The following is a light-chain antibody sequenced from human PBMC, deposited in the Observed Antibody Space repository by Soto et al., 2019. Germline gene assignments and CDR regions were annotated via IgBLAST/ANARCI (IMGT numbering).Light chain of an antibody. CDR3: QQYGSSPPLT. CDR1: QSVSNNY. V-gene: IGKV3-20*01. J-gene: IGKJ4*02. CDR2: GAS. Sequence: EIVLTQSPGTLSLSPGERATLSCRASQSVSNNYLAWYQQKPGQAPRLLLYGASNRATGIPDRFSGSGSCTDFTLTISRLEPEDFAVYYCQQYGSSPPLTFGGGTKVDNK.